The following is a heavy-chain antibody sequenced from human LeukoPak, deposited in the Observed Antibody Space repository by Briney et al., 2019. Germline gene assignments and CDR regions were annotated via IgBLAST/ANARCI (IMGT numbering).Heavy chain of an antibody. J-gene: IGHJ6*03. CDR2: ISSSGSTI. CDR1: GFTFSSYE. CDR3: ARPIQQQWPRVGHMDV. Sequence: GGSLRLSCAASGFTFSSYEMNWVRQAPGKGLEWVSYISSSGSTIYYADSVKGRFTISRDNSKNTLYLQMNSLRAEDTAVYYCARPIQQQWPRVGHMDVWGKGTTVTISS. V-gene: IGHV3-48*03. D-gene: IGHD6-19*01.